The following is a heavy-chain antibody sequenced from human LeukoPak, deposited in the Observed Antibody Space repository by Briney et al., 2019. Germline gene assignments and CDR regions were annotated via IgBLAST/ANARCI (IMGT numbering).Heavy chain of an antibody. CDR2: ISGSGGST. J-gene: IGHJ4*02. D-gene: IGHD6-13*01. V-gene: IGHV3-23*01. CDR3: AKVVARQQVDY. CDR1: GFTFSNYA. Sequence: SGGSLRLSCAASGFTFSNYAMSWVRQAPGKGLEWVSAISGSGGSTYYADSVKGRFTISRDNSKNTLYLQMNSLRAEDTAVYCCAKVVARQQVDYWGQGTLVTVSS.